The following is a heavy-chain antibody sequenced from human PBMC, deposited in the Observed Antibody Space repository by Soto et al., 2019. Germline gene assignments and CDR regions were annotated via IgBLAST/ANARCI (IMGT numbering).Heavy chain of an antibody. J-gene: IGHJ4*02. CDR2: ISGSGGST. D-gene: IGHD3-22*01. Sequence: EVQLLESGGGLVQPGGSLRLSCAASGFTFSSYAMSWVRQAPGKGLEWVSAISGSGGSTYYADSVKGRFTISRDNSKNTLYVQMNSLRAEDTAVYYCAKTIRTYYDSSGYYFDYWGQGTLVTVSS. CDR1: GFTFSSYA. CDR3: AKTIRTYYDSSGYYFDY. V-gene: IGHV3-23*01.